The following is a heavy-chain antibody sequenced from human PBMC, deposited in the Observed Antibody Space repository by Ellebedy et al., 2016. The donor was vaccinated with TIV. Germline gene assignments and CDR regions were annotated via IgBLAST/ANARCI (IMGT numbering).Heavy chain of an antibody. D-gene: IGHD1-1*01. J-gene: IGHJ4*02. Sequence: MPSETLSLTCSVSGGSISSYYWTWIRQPPGKGLEWIAYFYHSGNTNYSPSLKSRFTISVDTSKNQFSLKLSAVTAADTAVYYCATYTMGRLDYWGQGTLVTVSS. V-gene: IGHV4-59*08. CDR1: GGSISSYY. CDR2: FYHSGNT. CDR3: ATYTMGRLDY.